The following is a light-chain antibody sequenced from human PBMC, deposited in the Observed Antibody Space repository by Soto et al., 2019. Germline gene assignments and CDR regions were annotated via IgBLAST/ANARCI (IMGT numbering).Light chain of an antibody. CDR3: QQYYSSQWT. Sequence: DIVMTQSPDSLAVSLGERATINCKSSQSVLYSSNNKNYLAWYQQKPGQPPKLLVYWASTRESGVPDRFSGRWSGTDFTLTISSLQAEDVAVYCCQQYYSSQWTCGQPTKVEIK. CDR2: WAS. V-gene: IGKV4-1*01. CDR1: QSVLYSSNNKNY. J-gene: IGKJ1*01.